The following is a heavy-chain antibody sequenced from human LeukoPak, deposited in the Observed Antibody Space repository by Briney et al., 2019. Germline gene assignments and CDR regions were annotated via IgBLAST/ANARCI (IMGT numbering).Heavy chain of an antibody. D-gene: IGHD5-24*01. Sequence: SETLSLTCAVYGGSFSGYYWSWIRQPPGKGLEWIGEINHSGSTNYNPSLKSRVTISVDTSKNQFSLKLSSVTAADTAVYYCARGRDGYFDAFDIWGQGTMVTVSS. J-gene: IGHJ3*02. CDR3: ARGRDGYFDAFDI. CDR2: INHSGST. V-gene: IGHV4-34*01. CDR1: GGSFSGYY.